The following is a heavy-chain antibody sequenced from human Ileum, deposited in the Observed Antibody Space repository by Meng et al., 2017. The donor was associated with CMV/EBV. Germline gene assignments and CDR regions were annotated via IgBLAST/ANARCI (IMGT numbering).Heavy chain of an antibody. J-gene: IGHJ6*02. CDR3: AGDKSGAMDV. V-gene: IGHV3-7*01. CDR2: INHDEGEK. CDR1: GFTFTNYW. Sequence: GGSLRLSCAVSGFTFTNYWIAWARQAPGEGLAWGATINHDEGEKYYVDSVKGRFTISRDNAKNSPHLQMNNLRVEDTAVYYCAGDKSGAMDVWGQGTPVTVSS.